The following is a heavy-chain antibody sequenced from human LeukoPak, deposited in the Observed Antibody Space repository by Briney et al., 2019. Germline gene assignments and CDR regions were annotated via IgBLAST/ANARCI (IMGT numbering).Heavy chain of an antibody. CDR3: AKRGGTESFYYYYMDV. CDR1: GFTFSSYD. Sequence: PGGSLRLSCAASGFTFSSYDMTWVRQPPGKGLQWVALISRSGWTTYYADSVNGRFTISRDNSKNPLYLQMTRLRAEDTAEYYCAKRGGTESFYYYYMDVWGKGTTVSVSS. V-gene: IGHV3-23*01. CDR2: ISRSGWTT. J-gene: IGHJ6*03. D-gene: IGHD2-15*01.